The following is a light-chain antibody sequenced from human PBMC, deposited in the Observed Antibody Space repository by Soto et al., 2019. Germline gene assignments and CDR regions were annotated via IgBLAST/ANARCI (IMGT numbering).Light chain of an antibody. J-gene: IGKJ4*01. V-gene: IGKV1-27*01. CDR1: QGITSY. Sequence: DIQMTQSPSSLPASVGDRVTITCRASQGITSYLAWYQQKPGKVPKLLIYAASTLQTGVPSRFSGGGSGADFTLTISSLQPDDFATYYCQNYNSAPLTFGGGTKVEIK. CDR3: QNYNSAPLT. CDR2: AAS.